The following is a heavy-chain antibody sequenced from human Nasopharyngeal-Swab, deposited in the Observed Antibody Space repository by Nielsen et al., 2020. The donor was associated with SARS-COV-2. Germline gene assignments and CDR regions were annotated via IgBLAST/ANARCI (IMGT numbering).Heavy chain of an antibody. D-gene: IGHD3-9*01. CDR3: ARASTTLDWLSTLDVWDV. CDR1: GYTLTELS. V-gene: IGHV1-24*01. CDR2: FDPEDGET. J-gene: IGHJ6*02. Sequence: ASVKVSCKVSGYTLTELSMHWVRQAPGKGLEWMGGFDPEDGETIYAQKFQGRVTMTEDTSTDTAYMELSSLRSDDTAVYYCARASTTLDWLSTLDVWDVWGQGTTVTVSS.